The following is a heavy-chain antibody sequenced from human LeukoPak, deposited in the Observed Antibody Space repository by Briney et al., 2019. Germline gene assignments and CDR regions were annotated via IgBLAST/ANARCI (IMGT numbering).Heavy chain of an antibody. CDR1: GFTLSSYS. Sequence: GGSLRLSCAASGFTLSSYSMNWVRQAPGKGLEWVSYISSTGSVIYYADFVRGRFTISRDNAKNSLYLQMNSLRAEDTAVYYCARELSLSHWGQGTLVTVSS. CDR2: ISSTGSVI. J-gene: IGHJ4*02. V-gene: IGHV3-48*01. CDR3: ARELSLSH. D-gene: IGHD2/OR15-2a*01.